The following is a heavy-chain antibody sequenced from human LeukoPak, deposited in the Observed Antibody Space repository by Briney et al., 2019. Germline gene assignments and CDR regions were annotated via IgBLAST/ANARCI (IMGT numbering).Heavy chain of an antibody. CDR1: GFTFSSYP. CDR2: IGYDGVNK. D-gene: IGHD3-10*01. CDR3: ARDPQTGPPDYFDY. Sequence: GGSLRLSCAASGFTFSSYPMHWVRQAPGKGLEWVAVIGYDGVNKYYADSVKGRFSISRDDSKNTLYLQMDSLRAEDTAVYYCARDPQTGPPDYFDYWGQGTLVTVAS. J-gene: IGHJ4*02. V-gene: IGHV3-30-3*01.